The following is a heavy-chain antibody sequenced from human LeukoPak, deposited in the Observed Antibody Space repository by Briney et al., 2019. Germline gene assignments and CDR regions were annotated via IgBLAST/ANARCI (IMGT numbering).Heavy chain of an antibody. CDR3: ARQEDYYRNGY. CDR1: GYSFTRYW. Sequence: GESLQISCKGSGYSFTRYWIGWVRQMPGKGLEWMGIIYPGDSDTGYSPSFQGQVTISADKSITTAYLQWSSLKASDTAMYYCARQEDYYRNGYWGQGTLVTVSS. V-gene: IGHV5-51*01. CDR2: IYPGDSDT. J-gene: IGHJ4*02. D-gene: IGHD3-10*01.